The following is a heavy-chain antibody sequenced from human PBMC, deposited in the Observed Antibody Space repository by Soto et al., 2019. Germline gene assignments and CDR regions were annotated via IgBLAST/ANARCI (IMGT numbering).Heavy chain of an antibody. V-gene: IGHV4-39*02. CDR2: ISYSGNT. J-gene: IGHJ4*02. Sequence: PSETLSLTCTVSGGSISNNDYYWGWIRQPPGKGLEYLGAISYSGNTYYTPSLKSRVTMSVDTSNNQFSLKLTSVTAADTAIYYCLRDKITGLFLYWGQGTLVTV. CDR3: LRDKITGLFLY. D-gene: IGHD2-8*02. CDR1: GGSISNNDYY.